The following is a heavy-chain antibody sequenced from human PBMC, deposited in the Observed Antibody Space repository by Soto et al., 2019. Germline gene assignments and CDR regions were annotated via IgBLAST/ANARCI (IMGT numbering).Heavy chain of an antibody. CDR3: ARASRSSWFDP. V-gene: IGHV4-34*01. CDR1: GGSFSGYD. D-gene: IGHD6-13*01. Sequence: QVQLQQWGAELLKPSETLSLTCGVFGGSFSGYDWSWLRQPPGKGLEWIGEIYHSGSTNYNPSLKRRVTISVDTSKNQCTLKMSSVTAADAAVYYSARASRSSWFDPWGQGTLVTVSS. CDR2: IYHSGST. J-gene: IGHJ5*02.